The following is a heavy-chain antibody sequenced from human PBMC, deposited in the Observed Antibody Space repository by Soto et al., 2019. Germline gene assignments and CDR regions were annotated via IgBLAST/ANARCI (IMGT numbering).Heavy chain of an antibody. Sequence: PGGSLRLSCEASGFTFGIYAMSWVGQAPGKGLEWVSAIGGSGGSTYYGDSVKGRFTISRDNSKNTLYLQMNSLRAEDTAVYYCAKGGLRFVEWLLFADPWGQGTLVTVSS. V-gene: IGHV3-23*01. CDR3: AKGGLRFVEWLLFADP. D-gene: IGHD3-3*01. CDR1: GFTFGIYA. J-gene: IGHJ5*02. CDR2: IGGSGGST.